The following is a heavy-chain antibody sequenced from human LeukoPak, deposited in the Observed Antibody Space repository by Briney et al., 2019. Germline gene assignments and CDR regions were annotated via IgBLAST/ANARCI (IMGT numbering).Heavy chain of an antibody. CDR2: IIPIFGIA. CDR1: GGNFSSYA. J-gene: IGHJ4*02. Sequence: SVKVSCKASGGNFSSYAISWVRQAPGQRLEWMGRIIPIFGIANYAQKFQGRVTITADKYTSTAYMELSSLRSEDTAVYYCATDSSGYPFDYWGQGTLVTVSS. V-gene: IGHV1-69*04. CDR3: ATDSSGYPFDY. D-gene: IGHD3-22*01.